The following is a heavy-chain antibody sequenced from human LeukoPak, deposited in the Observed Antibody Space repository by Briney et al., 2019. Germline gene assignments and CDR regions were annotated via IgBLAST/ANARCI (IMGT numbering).Heavy chain of an antibody. D-gene: IGHD3-10*01. CDR3: AKDHYYGSGSSDY. J-gene: IGHJ4*02. Sequence: GGSLRLSCAASGFTFSSYSMNWVRQAPGKGLEWVAVIWYDGSNKYYADSVKGRFTISRDNSKNTLYLQMNSLRAEDTAVYYCAKDHYYGSGSSDYWGQGTLVTVSS. CDR1: GFTFSSYS. CDR2: IWYDGSNK. V-gene: IGHV3-33*06.